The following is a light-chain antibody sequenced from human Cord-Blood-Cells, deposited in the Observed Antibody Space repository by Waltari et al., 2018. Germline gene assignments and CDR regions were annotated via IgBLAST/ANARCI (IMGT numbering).Light chain of an antibody. CDR3: QQSYSTPWT. CDR1: QSISSY. CDR2: AAS. J-gene: IGKJ1*01. V-gene: IGKV1-39*01. Sequence: DIQMTQSPSSLSASVGDRVTITGRASQSISSYLNWYQQKQGKAPNLLIYAASSLQSGAPSRFRGSGSGTDFTLTISSLQPEDFSTYYCQQSYSTPWTFGQGTKVEIK.